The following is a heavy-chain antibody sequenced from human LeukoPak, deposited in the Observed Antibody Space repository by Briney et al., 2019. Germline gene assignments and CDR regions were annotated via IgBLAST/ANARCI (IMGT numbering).Heavy chain of an antibody. CDR1: GYTFNSYD. V-gene: IGHV1-8*01. J-gene: IGHJ6*02. D-gene: IGHD6-13*01. CDR2: MNPNSGNT. Sequence: ASVNVSCKASGYTFNSYDINWVRQATGKGLEWMGWMNPNSGNTGYGQKFQGRVTMTRNTSISTAYMELSSLRSEDTAVYYCARGQGAAGTGRYYYYGLDVWGQGTTVTVSS. CDR3: ARGQGAAGTGRYYYYGLDV.